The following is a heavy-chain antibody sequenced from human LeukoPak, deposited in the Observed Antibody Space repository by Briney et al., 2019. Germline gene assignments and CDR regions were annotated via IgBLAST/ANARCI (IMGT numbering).Heavy chain of an antibody. J-gene: IGHJ4*02. D-gene: IGHD3-22*01. CDR3: AKDAGYYDSSGYASDYFDY. CDR1: GFTFSSYG. CDR2: ISYDGSNK. V-gene: IGHV3-30*18. Sequence: GGSLRLSCAASGFTFSSYGMHWVRQAPGKGLEWVAVISYDGSNKYYADSVKGRFIISRDNPKNTLYLQMNSLRAEDTAVYYCAKDAGYYDSSGYASDYFDYWGQGTLVTVSS.